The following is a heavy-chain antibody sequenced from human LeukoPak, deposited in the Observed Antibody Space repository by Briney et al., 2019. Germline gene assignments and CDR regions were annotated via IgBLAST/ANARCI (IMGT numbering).Heavy chain of an antibody. CDR2: ISSSSSYI. Sequence: PGGSLRLSCAASESSLTIYTMNWVRQAPGKGLEWVSSISSSSSYIYYAASLKGRFTIPRDNTKNSLYLQMNILRAEDTAVYYCTREGEPDAFDMWGQGTMVTVSS. CDR1: ESSLTIYT. J-gene: IGHJ3*02. D-gene: IGHD1-14*01. V-gene: IGHV3-21*01. CDR3: TREGEPDAFDM.